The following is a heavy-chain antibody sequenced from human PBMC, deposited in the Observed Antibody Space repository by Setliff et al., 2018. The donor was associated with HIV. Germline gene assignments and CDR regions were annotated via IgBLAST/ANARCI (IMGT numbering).Heavy chain of an antibody. Sequence: PSETLSLTCAVSGDSISSSNWWNWVRQPPGKGLEWIGEIYYSGSTYYNPSLKSRVTMSIDTSKNQFSLKLTSVTAADTAVYYCARDRVRITIFGANDASDIWGQGTMVTVSS. D-gene: IGHD3-3*01. CDR1: GDSISSSNW. CDR3: ARDRVRITIFGANDASDI. CDR2: IYYSGST. V-gene: IGHV4-4*02. J-gene: IGHJ3*02.